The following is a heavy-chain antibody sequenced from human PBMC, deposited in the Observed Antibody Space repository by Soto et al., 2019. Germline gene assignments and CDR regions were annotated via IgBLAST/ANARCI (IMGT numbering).Heavy chain of an antibody. CDR2: ITTSSSTI. CDR1: GFTFSTYS. J-gene: IGHJ6*02. CDR3: ARRAV. V-gene: IGHV3-48*01. Sequence: EVQLVESGGGLVQPGGSLRLCCAASGFTFSTYSMNWVRQAPGKGLEWISYITTSSSTIYYADSVKGRFTISRDNAKNSLYLQMNSLRVEDTAVYYCARRAVWGQGTTVTVS.